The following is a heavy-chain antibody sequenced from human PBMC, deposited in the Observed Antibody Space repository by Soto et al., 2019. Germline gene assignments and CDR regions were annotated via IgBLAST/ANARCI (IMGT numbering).Heavy chain of an antibody. D-gene: IGHD5-12*01. V-gene: IGHV1-3*01. CDR1: GYSFSDYA. CDR2: INAGNGNT. J-gene: IGHJ4*02. Sequence: QGQLVQSGAEVKNPGASVKLSCKASGYSFSDYAIQWLRQAPGQRLEWMGWINAGNGNTKYSQKFQGRVSITRDTPASTANMGLSSLRSEDTAVYYCARGRWVATRLEYYFDYWGQGTLVSVSS. CDR3: ARGRWVATRLEYYFDY.